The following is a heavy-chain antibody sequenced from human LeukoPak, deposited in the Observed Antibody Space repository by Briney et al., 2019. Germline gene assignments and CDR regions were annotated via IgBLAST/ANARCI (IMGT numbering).Heavy chain of an antibody. CDR2: ISSSGGTI. V-gene: IGHV3-48*03. J-gene: IGHJ3*01. D-gene: IGHD6-13*01. CDR1: GFTFSSYE. CDR3: ARALPWGIPH. Sequence: PGGSLRLSCTASGFTFSSYEMNRVRQAPGKGLEWVSYISSSGGTIYYAGSVKGRFTISRDNAKNSLYLQMNSLRAEDTAVYYCARALPWGIPHWGQGTMVTVSS.